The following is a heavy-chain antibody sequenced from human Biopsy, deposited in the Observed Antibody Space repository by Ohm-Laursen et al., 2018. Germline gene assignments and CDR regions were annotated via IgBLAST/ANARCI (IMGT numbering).Heavy chain of an antibody. CDR2: ILHNRGT. CDR1: GYIIDSNYY. D-gene: IGHD2-15*01. CDR3: ARDYSWDY. Sequence: SDALSLTCTVSGYIIDSNYYWGWIRQPPGKGLEWIGSILHNRGTFYNPSLQSRITISVDTSKNQFSLKLISVTAADTAVYYCARDYSWDYWGQGILVTVSS. V-gene: IGHV4-38-2*02. J-gene: IGHJ4*02.